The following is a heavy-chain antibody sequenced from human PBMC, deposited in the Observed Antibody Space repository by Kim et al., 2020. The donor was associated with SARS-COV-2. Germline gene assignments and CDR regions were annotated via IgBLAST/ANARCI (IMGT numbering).Heavy chain of an antibody. Sequence: ASVKVSCKASGYTFSSYGISWVRQVPGQGLEWMAWISTYSGKTTYSQNLQGRVTLTTDTSTSTAYMEMRGLRSDDTAVYYCARDKGRFDWNDGGRVYGGQGTLVTLSS. CDR1: GYTFSSYG. D-gene: IGHD1-1*01. CDR2: ISTYSGKT. V-gene: IGHV1-18*04. CDR3: ARDKGRFDWNDGGRVY. J-gene: IGHJ4*02.